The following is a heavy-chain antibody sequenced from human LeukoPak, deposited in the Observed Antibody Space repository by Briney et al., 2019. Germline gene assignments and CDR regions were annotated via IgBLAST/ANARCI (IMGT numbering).Heavy chain of an antibody. Sequence: PGGSLRLSCAASGFTFSNYAMSWVRQAPGKGLEWVSAISGTGGATYYADSVKGRFTISRDNSKNTLYLQINSLRAEDTAVYYCANNDRGTLDYWGQGTLVTVSS. CDR2: ISGTGGAT. V-gene: IGHV3-23*01. CDR1: GFTFSNYA. J-gene: IGHJ4*02. CDR3: ANNDRGTLDY. D-gene: IGHD1-1*01.